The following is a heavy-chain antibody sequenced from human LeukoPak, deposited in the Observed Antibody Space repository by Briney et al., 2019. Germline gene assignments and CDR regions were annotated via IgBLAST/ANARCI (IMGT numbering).Heavy chain of an antibody. Sequence: ASVKVSCKASGYTFTSYDINWVRQATGQGLEWMGWMNPNSGNTDYAQKFQGRVTMTRNTSISTAYMELSSLRSEDTAVYYCARVTGTTSDPRYRYHNFDCGGQGTLVTVSS. CDR3: ARVTGTTSDPRYRYHNFDC. V-gene: IGHV1-8*01. CDR1: GYTFTSYD. J-gene: IGHJ4*02. D-gene: IGHD1-7*01. CDR2: MNPNSGNT.